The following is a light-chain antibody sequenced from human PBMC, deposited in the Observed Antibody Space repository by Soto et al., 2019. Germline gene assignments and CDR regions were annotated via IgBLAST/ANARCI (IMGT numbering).Light chain of an antibody. CDR3: QQYNSFPYT. CDR2: EAS. V-gene: IGKV1-5*01. J-gene: IGKJ2*01. CDR1: QSISSW. Sequence: DIQMTQSPSALSASVGDRVTITCRASQSISSWLAWYQQKPGKAPKFLIYEASNLERGVPSRFSGSGSGTEFTLTISSLQPDDFATYSCQQYNSFPYTFGQGTKVEI.